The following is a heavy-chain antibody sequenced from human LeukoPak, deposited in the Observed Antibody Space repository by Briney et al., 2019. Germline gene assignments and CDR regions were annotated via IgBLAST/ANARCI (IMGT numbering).Heavy chain of an antibody. D-gene: IGHD5-18*01. V-gene: IGHV4-4*07. CDR2: IYTSGST. Sequence: SETLSLTCTVSGGSISSYYWSWIRQPAGKGLEWIGRIYTSGSTNYNPSLKSRVTMSVDTSKNQFSLRLSSVTAADTAVYYCATDLRYSYGPKGDYWGQGTLDTVSS. CDR3: ATDLRYSYGPKGDY. CDR1: GGSISSYY. J-gene: IGHJ4*02.